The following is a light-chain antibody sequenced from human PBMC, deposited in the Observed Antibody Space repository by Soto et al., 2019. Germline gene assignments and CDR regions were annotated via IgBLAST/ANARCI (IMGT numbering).Light chain of an antibody. Sequence: QSALTQPASVSGSPGQSITISCTGTSSDVGGYNYVSWYQQHPGKAPKLMIYEVSNRPSGVSNRFSGSKSGNTASLTISGLQAEDEADYYCSSYTSSSKHVFGTGTKLTVL. J-gene: IGLJ1*01. CDR2: EVS. CDR1: SSDVGGYNY. V-gene: IGLV2-14*01. CDR3: SSYTSSSKHV.